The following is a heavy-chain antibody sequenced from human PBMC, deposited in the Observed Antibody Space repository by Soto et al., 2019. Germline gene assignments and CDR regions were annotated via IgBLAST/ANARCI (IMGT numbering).Heavy chain of an antibody. D-gene: IGHD6-19*01. J-gene: IGHJ4*02. CDR1: GDSISSYY. Sequence: PSETLSLTCTVSGDSISSYYWSWIRQPPGKGLEWIGSIYYSGSTYYNPSLKSRVTISVDTSKNQFSLKLSSVTAADTAVYYCARHIGSGWYGVLGYFDYWGQGTLVTVSS. CDR2: IYYSGST. V-gene: IGHV4-59*05. CDR3: ARHIGSGWYGVLGYFDY.